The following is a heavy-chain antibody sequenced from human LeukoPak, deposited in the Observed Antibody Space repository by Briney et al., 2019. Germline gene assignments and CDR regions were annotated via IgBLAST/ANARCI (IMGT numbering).Heavy chain of an antibody. V-gene: IGHV4-59*01. Sequence: SETLSLTSTVSGGSISNYYWSWIRQPPGKGLEWIGYIFYSGSTNYNPSLKSRVTMSLDTSKSHFSLKLSSVTAADTAVYYCARGASPDFWGQGTLVTVSS. CDR1: GGSISNYY. CDR3: ARGASPDF. CDR2: IFYSGST. J-gene: IGHJ4*02.